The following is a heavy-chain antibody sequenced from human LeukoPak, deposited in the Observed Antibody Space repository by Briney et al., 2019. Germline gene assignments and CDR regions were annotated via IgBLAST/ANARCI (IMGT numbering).Heavy chain of an antibody. CDR3: ARNLGGSSWVFDY. D-gene: IGHD6-13*01. Sequence: SQTLSLTCTVSGASIRSGDYYWSWIRQPPGKGLEWIGYIYYSGSTNYNPSLKSRATISVDTSKNQFSLKLSSVTAADTAVYYCARNLGGSSWVFDYWGQGTLVTVSS. V-gene: IGHV4-61*08. CDR2: IYYSGST. J-gene: IGHJ4*02. CDR1: GASIRSGDYY.